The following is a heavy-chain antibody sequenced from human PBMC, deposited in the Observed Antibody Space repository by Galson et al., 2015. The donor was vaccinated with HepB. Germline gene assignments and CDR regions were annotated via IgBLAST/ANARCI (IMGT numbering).Heavy chain of an antibody. Sequence: SLRLSCAASGFTFSSYGMHWVRQAPGKGLEWVAVIWYDGSNKYYADSVKGRFTISRDNSKNTLYLQMNSLRAEDTAVYYCAREGSLLGGHDAFDIWGQGTMVTVSS. V-gene: IGHV3-33*01. CDR2: IWYDGSNK. CDR1: GFTFSSYG. J-gene: IGHJ3*02. CDR3: AREGSLLGGHDAFDI. D-gene: IGHD1-26*01.